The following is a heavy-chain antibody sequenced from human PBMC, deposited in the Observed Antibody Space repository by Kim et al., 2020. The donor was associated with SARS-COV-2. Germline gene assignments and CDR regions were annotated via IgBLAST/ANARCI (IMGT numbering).Heavy chain of an antibody. CDR3: ATGCEYSSSSVRDY. CDR1: GFTFSSYA. J-gene: IGHJ4*02. CDR2: ISYDGSNK. Sequence: GGSLRLSCAASGFTFSSYAMHWVRQAPGKGLEWVAVISYDGSNKYYVDSVKGRFTISRDNSKNTLYLQMNSLRAEDTAVYYCATGCEYSSSSVRDYWCQG. V-gene: IGHV3-30*04. D-gene: IGHD6-6*01.